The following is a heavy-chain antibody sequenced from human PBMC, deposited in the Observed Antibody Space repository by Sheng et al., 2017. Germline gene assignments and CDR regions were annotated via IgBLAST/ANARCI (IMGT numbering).Heavy chain of an antibody. V-gene: IGHV3-23*04. CDR3: ARAACTTADCLRDWFDP. CDR2: ISGPGRKI. Sequence: DVQLVESGGGLVQPGGALRLSCSASGFTFSTYGMSWVRQAPGKGLEWVSTISGPGRKIYYGDSVKGRFTCSRDNSKDTLYLQMNSLTAEDTAVYYCARAACTTADCLRDWFDPWGQGTLVTVSS. CDR1: GFTFSTYG. D-gene: IGHD2-21*02. J-gene: IGHJ5*02.